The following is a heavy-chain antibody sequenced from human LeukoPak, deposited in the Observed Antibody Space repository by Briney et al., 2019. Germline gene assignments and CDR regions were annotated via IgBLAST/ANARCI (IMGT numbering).Heavy chain of an antibody. D-gene: IGHD3-9*01. J-gene: IGHJ3*01. CDR1: GGSFSGYY. Sequence: SETLSLTCAVYGGSFSGYYWSWIRQPPGKGLEWIGEINHSGSTNYNPSLKSRVTISVDTSKNQFSLKLSSVTAADTAVYYCARAKGVPYDILTGYYNNWGQGTMVTVSS. CDR2: INHSGST. V-gene: IGHV4-34*01. CDR3: ARAKGVPYDILTGYYNN.